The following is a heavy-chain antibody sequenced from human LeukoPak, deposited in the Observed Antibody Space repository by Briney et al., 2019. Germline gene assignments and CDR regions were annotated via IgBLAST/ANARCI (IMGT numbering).Heavy chain of an antibody. V-gene: IGHV3-21*04. CDR1: GFTFSSYS. D-gene: IGHD3-22*01. Sequence: PGGSLRLSCAASGFTFSSYSMNWVRQAPGKGLEWVSSISSSSSYIYYADSVKGRFTISRDNAKNSLYLQMNSLRAEDTALYYCARVVGYYDSSGYYSFYFQHWGQGTLVTVSS. J-gene: IGHJ1*01. CDR3: ARVVGYYDSSGYYSFYFQH. CDR2: ISSSSSYI.